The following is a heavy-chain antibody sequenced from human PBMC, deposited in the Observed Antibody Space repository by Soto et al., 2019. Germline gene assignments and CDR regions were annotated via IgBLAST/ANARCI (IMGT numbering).Heavy chain of an antibody. Sequence: SETLSLTCAVYGGSFSGYYWSWIRQPPGKGLEWIGEINHSGSTNYNPSLKSRVTISVDTSKNQFSLKLSSVTAADTAVYYCARGGRSGGSCLNWFDPWGQGTLVTVSS. J-gene: IGHJ5*02. CDR3: ARGGRSGGSCLNWFDP. V-gene: IGHV4-34*01. D-gene: IGHD2-15*01. CDR1: GGSFSGYY. CDR2: INHSGST.